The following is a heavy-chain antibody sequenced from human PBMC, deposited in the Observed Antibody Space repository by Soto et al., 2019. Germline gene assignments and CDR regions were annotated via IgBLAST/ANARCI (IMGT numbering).Heavy chain of an antibody. CDR1: GGSITSADYY. CDR3: ARDQGVAAAGITWFDP. CDR2: IYYSGSS. V-gene: IGHV4-30-4*01. D-gene: IGHD6-13*01. J-gene: IGHJ5*02. Sequence: TLSLTCTVSGGSITSADYYWSWIRQPPGKGLEWIGYIYYSGSSYYNPSLKSRITMSADTSKNQFSLRLMSLTAADTAVYYCARDQGVAAAGITWFDPWGQGSLVTVSS.